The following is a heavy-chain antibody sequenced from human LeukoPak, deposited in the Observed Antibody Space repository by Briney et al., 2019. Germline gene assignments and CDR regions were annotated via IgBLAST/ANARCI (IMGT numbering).Heavy chain of an antibody. CDR3: ATAGPVADFDY. CDR1: AFTFGNYW. Sequence: GGSLRLSCAASAFTFGNYWMHWVRQAPGKGLVWVSRINSDGSSTTYAGSVKGRFTISRDNAKNTLYLQMNSLRDEDTAVYYCATAGPVADFDYWGQGTLVTVSS. V-gene: IGHV3-74*03. D-gene: IGHD6-19*01. CDR2: INSDGSST. J-gene: IGHJ4*02.